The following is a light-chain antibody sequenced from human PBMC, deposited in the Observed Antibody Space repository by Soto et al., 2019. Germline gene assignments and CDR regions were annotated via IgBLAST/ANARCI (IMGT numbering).Light chain of an antibody. CDR3: QQFHNWPRT. J-gene: IGKJ1*01. V-gene: IGKV3D-15*01. Sequence: EIVLTQSPGTLSLSPGERATLSCRASESIGRSLAWYQQRPGQAPRLLIYDASNRATGIPARFSGSGSGTEFTLTISSLQSEDFAVYYCQQFHNWPRTFGQGTKVDIK. CDR1: ESIGRS. CDR2: DAS.